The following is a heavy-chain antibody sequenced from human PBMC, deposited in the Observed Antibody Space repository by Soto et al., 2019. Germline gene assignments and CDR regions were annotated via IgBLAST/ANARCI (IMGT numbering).Heavy chain of an antibody. Sequence: SQTLSLTCVISGDSVSSNSAAWNWIRQSPSRGLEWLGRTYYRSKWYNDYAVSVKSRITINPDTSKNQFSLQLNSVTPEDTAVYYCARGELRYYDSSGYYYVDWFDPWGQGTLVTVS. J-gene: IGHJ5*02. CDR2: TYYRSKWYN. V-gene: IGHV6-1*01. CDR3: ARGELRYYDSSGYYYVDWFDP. D-gene: IGHD3-22*01. CDR1: GDSVSSNSAA.